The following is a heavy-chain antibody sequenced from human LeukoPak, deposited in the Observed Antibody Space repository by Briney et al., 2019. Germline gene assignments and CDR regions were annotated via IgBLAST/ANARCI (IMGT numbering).Heavy chain of an antibody. V-gene: IGHV3-23*01. Sequence: PGGSLRLSCAASRFTFSSYALTGVRQAPGKGLEWVSGRSGSGDSTYYADSVKGRFTISRDNSKNTLYLQMNSLRAEDTAVYYCARGRYCTSTSCYIDQWGQGTLVTVSS. CDR3: ARGRYCTSTSCYIDQ. CDR1: RFTFSSYA. CDR2: RSGSGDST. J-gene: IGHJ5*02. D-gene: IGHD2-2*02.